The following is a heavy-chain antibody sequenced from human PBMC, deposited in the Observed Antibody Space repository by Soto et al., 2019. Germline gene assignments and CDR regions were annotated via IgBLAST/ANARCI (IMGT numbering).Heavy chain of an antibody. Sequence: QLQLQESGSGLVKPSQTLSLTCAVSGGSISSGGYSWSWIRQPPGKGLEWIGYIYNSGSTYSNPSLKSRVTVSLDRSKNQFTLKLSSVTAADTAVYYCAAGGGLPRYYWGQGTLVTVSS. CDR3: AAGGGLPRYY. V-gene: IGHV4-30-2*01. CDR1: GGSISSGGYS. D-gene: IGHD5-12*01. CDR2: IYNSGST. J-gene: IGHJ4*02.